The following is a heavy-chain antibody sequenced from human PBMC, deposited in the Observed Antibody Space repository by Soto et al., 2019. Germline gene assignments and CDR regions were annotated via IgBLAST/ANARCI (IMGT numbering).Heavy chain of an antibody. CDR2: VYYNENT. Sequence: KTSETLSLTCSVSGASINNSAYYWGWIRQPPGKGLEWIGTVYYNENTYYNPSLKSRVAISVDTAKNQFSLNLRSVTAADTAIYFCARRERYYGSPGWFDPWGQGTLVTVSS. CDR3: ARRERYYGSPGWFDP. J-gene: IGHJ5*01. V-gene: IGHV4-39*01. D-gene: IGHD3-10*01. CDR1: GASINNSAYY.